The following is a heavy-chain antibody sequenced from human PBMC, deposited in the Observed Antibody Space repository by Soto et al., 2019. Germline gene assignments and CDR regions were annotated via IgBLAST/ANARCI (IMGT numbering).Heavy chain of an antibody. V-gene: IGHV4-31*03. D-gene: IGHD2-2*01. Sequence: QVQLQESGPGLVKPSQTLSLTCTVSGGSISSGGYYWSWIRQHPGKGLEWIGYIYYSGSTYYNPSLKSRVTISVDTSKNQFSLKLSSVTAADTAVYYCARSLFYCSSISCYPANWFDPWGQGTLVTVSS. J-gene: IGHJ5*02. CDR2: IYYSGST. CDR1: GGSISSGGYY. CDR3: ARSLFYCSSISCYPANWFDP.